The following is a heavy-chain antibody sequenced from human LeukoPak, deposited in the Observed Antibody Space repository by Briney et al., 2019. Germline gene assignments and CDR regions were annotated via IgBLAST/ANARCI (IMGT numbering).Heavy chain of an antibody. CDR1: GFTFSSYA. CDR3: AKESDTSGYYYPDY. D-gene: IGHD3-22*01. Sequence: GGSLRLSCAASGFTFSSYAMSWVRQAPGKGLEWVSAISGSGGSPYYADSVKGRFTISRDNSKNALYLQMNSLRAEDTAVYYCAKESDTSGYYYPDYWGQGALVTVSS. J-gene: IGHJ4*02. CDR2: ISGSGGSP. V-gene: IGHV3-23*01.